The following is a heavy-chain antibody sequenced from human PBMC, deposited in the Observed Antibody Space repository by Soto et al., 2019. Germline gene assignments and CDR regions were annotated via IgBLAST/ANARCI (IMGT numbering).Heavy chain of an antibody. CDR1: GFTFSSYS. CDR3: ARGAAYYYDSSGYYHFDY. V-gene: IGHV3-21*01. J-gene: IGHJ4*02. CDR2: ISSSSSYI. D-gene: IGHD3-22*01. Sequence: GGSLRLSCAAPGFTFSSYSMNWVRQAPGKGLEWVSSISSSSSYIYYADSVKGRFTISRDNAKNSLYLQMNSLRAEDTAVYYCARGAAYYYDSSGYYHFDYWGQGTLVTVSS.